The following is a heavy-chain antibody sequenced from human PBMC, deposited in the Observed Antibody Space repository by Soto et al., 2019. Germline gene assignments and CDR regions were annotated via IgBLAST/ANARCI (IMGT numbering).Heavy chain of an antibody. CDR2: ISGSGGST. CDR1: GFTFSSYA. CDR3: AKVRSLAAAGTGVFYHFDY. J-gene: IGHJ4*02. V-gene: IGHV3-23*01. D-gene: IGHD6-13*01. Sequence: EVQLLESGGGLVQPGGSLRLSCAASGFTFSSYAMSWVRQAPGKGLEWVSAISGSGGSTYYADSVKGRFTISRDNSKNTLYLQMNSLRAEDTAVYYCAKVRSLAAAGTGVFYHFDYWGQGTLVTVSS.